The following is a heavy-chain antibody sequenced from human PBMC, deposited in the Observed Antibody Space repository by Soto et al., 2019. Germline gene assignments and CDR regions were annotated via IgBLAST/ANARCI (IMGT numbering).Heavy chain of an antibody. D-gene: IGHD6-19*01. CDR2: ISAYNGNT. CDR3: ARNPFAVTVAGDDAFDI. V-gene: IGHV1-18*01. CDR1: GYTFTSYG. J-gene: IGHJ3*02. Sequence: QVQLVQSGAEVKKPGASVKVSCKASGYTFTSYGITWVRQAPGQGLEWLGWISAYNGNTNYAQQLQGRVTMTTDTSTSTACMALRSLGSDDTAVYYCARNPFAVTVAGDDAFDIWGQGTMVTVSS.